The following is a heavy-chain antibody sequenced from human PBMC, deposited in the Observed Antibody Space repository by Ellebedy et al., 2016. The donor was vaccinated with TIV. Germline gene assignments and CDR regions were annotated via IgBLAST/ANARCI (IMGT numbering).Heavy chain of an antibody. Sequence: GGSLRLSCAASGLTFSKFAMTWIRQTPGKGLEWVAAISGSGVSTLYADAVKGRFTISRDNSKNTLYLQMNSLRPEDTAVYFCAKVSAIEYWGQGTLVTVSS. V-gene: IGHV3-23*01. CDR3: AKVSAIEY. J-gene: IGHJ4*02. CDR1: GLTFSKFA. CDR2: ISGSGVST.